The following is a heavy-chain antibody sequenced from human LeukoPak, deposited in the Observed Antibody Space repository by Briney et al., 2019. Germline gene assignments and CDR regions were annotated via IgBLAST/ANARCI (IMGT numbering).Heavy chain of an antibody. CDR1: GYSFTSYW. V-gene: IGHV5-51*01. Sequence: GESLKISCKGSGYSFTSYWIGWVRQMPGKGLEWMGIIYPGDSDTRYSPSFQGQVTISADKSISTAYLQWSSLKASDTAMYYCARLHWGQRGTGHYFDYWGQGTLVTVSS. D-gene: IGHD3-16*01. J-gene: IGHJ4*02. CDR3: ARLHWGQRGTGHYFDY. CDR2: IYPGDSDT.